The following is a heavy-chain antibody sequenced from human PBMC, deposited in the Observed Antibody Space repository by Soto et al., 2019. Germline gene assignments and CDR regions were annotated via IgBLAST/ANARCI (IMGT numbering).Heavy chain of an antibody. D-gene: IGHD2-2*01. Sequence: QVQLVQSGAEVKKPGASVKVSCKASGYTFTSYGINWVRQAPGQGLEWMGWISAYNGNTNYAQKLQGRVTMTTDTPTSTAYMELRSLRSDDTAVYYCARAAAQEVYYYYGMDVWGQGTTVTVSS. CDR2: ISAYNGNT. CDR3: ARAAAQEVYYYYGMDV. J-gene: IGHJ6*02. CDR1: GYTFTSYG. V-gene: IGHV1-18*04.